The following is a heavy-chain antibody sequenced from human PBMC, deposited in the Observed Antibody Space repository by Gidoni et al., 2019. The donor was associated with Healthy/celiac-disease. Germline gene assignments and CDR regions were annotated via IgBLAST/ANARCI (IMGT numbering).Heavy chain of an antibody. CDR1: GVTVSSNY. CDR2: MYSVGST. CDR3: ARAIMGDWKPDAFDI. V-gene: IGHV3-53*02. D-gene: IGHD2-21*02. Sequence: EVQLTQTGGGMIQPGASLRHSCAGSGVTVSSNYMSWVRQPPGQGLEWDSFMYSVGSTYYADSVKGRFTISRDTSKNTLSLQMNSLSAEDTAVYYCARAIMGDWKPDAFDIWGQGTMVTVSS. J-gene: IGHJ3*02.